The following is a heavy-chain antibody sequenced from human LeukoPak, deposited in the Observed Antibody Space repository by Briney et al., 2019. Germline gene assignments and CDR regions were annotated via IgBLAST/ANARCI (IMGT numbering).Heavy chain of an antibody. Sequence: PGGSLRLSCAASGFTFSSYGISWVRQAPGKGLEWVPYMSGGSSYIYYADSVKGRFTISRDNAKNSLYLQMNSLRAEDTAVHYCARGPSDYWGQGTLVTVSS. V-gene: IGHV3-21*01. CDR2: MSGGSSYI. J-gene: IGHJ4*02. CDR1: GFTFSSYG. CDR3: ARGPSDY.